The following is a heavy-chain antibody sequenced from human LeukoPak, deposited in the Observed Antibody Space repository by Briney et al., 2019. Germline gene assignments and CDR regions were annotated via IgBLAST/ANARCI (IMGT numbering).Heavy chain of an antibody. CDR2: IYHSGST. Sequence: SETLSLTCTVSGYSISSGYYWGWIRQPPGKGLEWIGSIYHSGSTYYNPSLKSRVTISVDTSKNQFSLKLSSVTAADTAVYYCARDMTTLSYYYYYYMDVWGKGTTVTVSS. J-gene: IGHJ6*03. CDR3: ARDMTTLSYYYYYYMDV. D-gene: IGHD4-11*01. V-gene: IGHV4-38-2*02. CDR1: GYSISSGYY.